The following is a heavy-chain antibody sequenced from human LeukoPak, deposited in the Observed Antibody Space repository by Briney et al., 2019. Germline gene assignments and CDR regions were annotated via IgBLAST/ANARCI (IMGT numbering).Heavy chain of an antibody. CDR3: ARRVVGGGLDY. J-gene: IGHJ4*02. V-gene: IGHV5-51*01. D-gene: IGHD2-2*01. CDR1: GYRITSYW. Sequence: GESLKISCKGSGYRITSYWFAWVRQMPGEGLEWMGIIYPDDSDTRYSPSFQGQVTISADRSSNTAYLQWSSLKASDTAIYYCARRVVGGGLDYWGQGTLVTVSS. CDR2: IYPDDSDT.